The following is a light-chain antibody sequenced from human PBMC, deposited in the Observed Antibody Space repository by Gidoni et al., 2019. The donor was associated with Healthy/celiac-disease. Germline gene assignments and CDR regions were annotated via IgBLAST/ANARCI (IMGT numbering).Light chain of an antibody. CDR1: QSVSSY. J-gene: IGKJ5*01. CDR3: QQRSNWPPIT. V-gene: IGKV3-11*01. CDR2: DAS. Sequence: EIVLTQSPATLSLSPGDRATLSCRASQSVSSYLAWYQQKPGQAPRLLIYDASKMATGIPARFSGSGSGTDFTLTISSLEPEDFAVYYCQQRSNWPPITFGQGTRLEIK.